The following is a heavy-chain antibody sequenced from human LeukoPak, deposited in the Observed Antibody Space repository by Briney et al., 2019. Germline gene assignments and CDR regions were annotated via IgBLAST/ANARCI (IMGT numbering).Heavy chain of an antibody. CDR2: ISNDGSRK. CDR3: ARDRAWNYFDY. CDR1: GFTFSRHG. J-gene: IGHJ4*02. Sequence: PGGSLRLSCAPSGFTFSRHGMHWVRQAPGKGLVWVAIISNDGSRKYYAHSVEGRFTISRDNSKNTLYLQMDSLRAEDTAVYYCARDRAWNYFDYWGQGTLVTVSS. V-gene: IGHV3-30*03. D-gene: IGHD3-3*01.